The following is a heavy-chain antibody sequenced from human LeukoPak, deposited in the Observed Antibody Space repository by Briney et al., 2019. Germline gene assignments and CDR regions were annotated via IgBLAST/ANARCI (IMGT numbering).Heavy chain of an antibody. V-gene: IGHV1-18*01. CDR1: GYTFTTYG. J-gene: IGHJ4*02. CDR2: FSAYNGNT. D-gene: IGHD2-15*01. Sequence: ASVKVSCKASGYTFTTYGITWVRQPPGQGLEWMGWFSAYNGNTHYAQSLQGRVTMTTDTSTSTAYMELRSLRSDDTAVYYCARSEVVVATKGFDYWGQGTLVTVSS. CDR3: ARSEVVVATKGFDY.